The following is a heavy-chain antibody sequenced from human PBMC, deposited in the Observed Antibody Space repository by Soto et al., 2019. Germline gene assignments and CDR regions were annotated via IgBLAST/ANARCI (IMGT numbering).Heavy chain of an antibody. CDR3: AKPDDILTGYPYYYYYGMDV. CDR1: GFTFSSYA. CDR2: ISGSGGST. V-gene: IGHV3-23*01. D-gene: IGHD3-9*01. J-gene: IGHJ6*02. Sequence: AGGSLRLSCAASGFTFSSYAMSWVRQAPGKGLEWVSAISGSGGSTYYADSVKGRFTISRDNSKNTLYLQMNSLRAEDTAVYYCAKPDDILTGYPYYYYYGMDVWGQGTTVTVSS.